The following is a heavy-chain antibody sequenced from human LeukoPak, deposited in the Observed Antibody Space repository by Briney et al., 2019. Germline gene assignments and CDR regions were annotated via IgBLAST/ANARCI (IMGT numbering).Heavy chain of an antibody. V-gene: IGHV1-18*01. CDR2: MNPNSGNT. CDR1: GYTFTSYD. D-gene: IGHD2-21*02. J-gene: IGHJ5*02. Sequence: HGASVKVSCKASGYTFTSYDINWVRQATGQGLEWMGWMNPNSGNTNYAQKLQGRVTMTTDTSTSTAYMELRSLRSDDTAVYYCARDFPLPLAYCGGDCLDWFDPWGQGTLVTVSS. CDR3: ARDFPLPLAYCGGDCLDWFDP.